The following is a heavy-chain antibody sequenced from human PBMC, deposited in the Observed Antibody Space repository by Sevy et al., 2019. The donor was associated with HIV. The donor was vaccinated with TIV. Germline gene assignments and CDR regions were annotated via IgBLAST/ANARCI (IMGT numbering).Heavy chain of an antibody. CDR2: IKQDGSEK. CDR3: ARDARRYCSSTSCYRAYGMDV. J-gene: IGHJ6*02. CDR1: GFTFSSYW. D-gene: IGHD2-2*02. V-gene: IGHV3-7*01. Sequence: GGSLRLSCAASGFTFSSYWMSWVRQAPGKGLEWVANIKQDGSEKYYVDSVKGRFTISRDNAKNSLYLQMNGLRVEDTAVYYWARDARRYCSSTSCYRAYGMDVWGQGATVTVSS.